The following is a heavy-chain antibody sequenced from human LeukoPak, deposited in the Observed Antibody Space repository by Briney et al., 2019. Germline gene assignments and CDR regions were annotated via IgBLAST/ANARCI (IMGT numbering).Heavy chain of an antibody. D-gene: IGHD3-22*01. CDR3: ARGSTYYDSSGQVPFDY. Sequence: PGGSLRLSCAASGFTFSSYSMNWVRQAPGKGLEWVSSISSSSSYIYYAGSVKGRFTISRDNGKNTLYLQMNSLRAEDTAVYYCARGSTYYDSSGQVPFDYWGQGTLVTVSS. J-gene: IGHJ4*02. CDR2: ISSSSSYI. V-gene: IGHV3-21*01. CDR1: GFTFSSYS.